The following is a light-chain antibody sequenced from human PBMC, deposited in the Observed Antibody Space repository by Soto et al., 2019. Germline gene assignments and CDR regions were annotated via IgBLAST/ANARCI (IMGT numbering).Light chain of an antibody. CDR3: QQRSNWPSVT. J-gene: IGKJ4*01. V-gene: IGKV3-11*01. Sequence: DIVLTQSPATLSLSPGERATLSCRASQSVATYLAWYQQKPGQAPRLLIYDAINRATGIPARFSGSGSGTDFTLTISSLVPEDFAVYYCQQRSNWPSVTFGGGTKVEI. CDR1: QSVATY. CDR2: DAI.